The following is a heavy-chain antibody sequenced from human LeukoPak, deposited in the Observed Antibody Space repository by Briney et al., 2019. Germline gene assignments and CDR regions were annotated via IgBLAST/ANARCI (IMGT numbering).Heavy chain of an antibody. V-gene: IGHV3-9*01. CDR1: GFIFEDHV. J-gene: IGHJ3*02. D-gene: IGHD2-2*01. CDR3: VKGGIAEVPGGILHDAFDI. Sequence: GRSLRLSCAASGFIFEDHVMHWVRQPPGKGLEWVSGLTCSSDSIHYADSVKGRFTISRDNAKKSLYLEMNNVTLEDTALYYCVKGGIAEVPGGILHDAFDIWGQGAMVTLSS. CDR2: LTCSSDSI.